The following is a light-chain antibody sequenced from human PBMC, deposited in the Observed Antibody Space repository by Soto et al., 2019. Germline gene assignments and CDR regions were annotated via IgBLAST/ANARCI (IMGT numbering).Light chain of an antibody. CDR3: QQSYSTPLT. CDR2: AAS. J-gene: IGKJ4*01. CDR1: ESVTSY. V-gene: IGKV1-39*01. Sequence: DIQMTQSPSSLSASVGDRITITCRASESVTSYLNWYLHRPGKAPKLLIYAASTLQSGVPSRFRGSGSGTDFTLAISSLQPEDSATYYCQQSYSTPLTFGGGTKVDIK.